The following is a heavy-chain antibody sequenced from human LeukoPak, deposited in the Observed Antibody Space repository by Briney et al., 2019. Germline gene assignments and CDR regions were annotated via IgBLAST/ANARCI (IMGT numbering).Heavy chain of an antibody. Sequence: GGSLRLSCAASGFTFSYAWMNWVRQAPGKGLEWVSAISGSGGSTYYADSVKGRFTISRDNSKNTLYLQMNSLRAEDTAVYYCAKDGGYYYDSSGYLDYWGQGTLVTVSS. CDR3: AKDGGYYYDSSGYLDY. CDR1: GFTFSYAW. D-gene: IGHD3-22*01. CDR2: ISGSGGST. V-gene: IGHV3-23*01. J-gene: IGHJ4*02.